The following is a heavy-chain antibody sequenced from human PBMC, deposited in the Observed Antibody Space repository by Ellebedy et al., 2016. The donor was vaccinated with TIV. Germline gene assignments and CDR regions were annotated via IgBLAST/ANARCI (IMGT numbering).Heavy chain of an antibody. CDR1: GFTLRTHS. J-gene: IGHJ4*02. V-gene: IGHV3-30*04. CDR3: ARDYGEATMVVAGGPALGGYFDN. CDR2: LSSEVRKQ. D-gene: IGHD5-24*01. Sequence: GESLKISCAASGFTLRTHSIHWVRQCPGKGLAWVAVLSSEVRKQSYADSVKGRFSISRDTSKSMVYLQMNRLRAEDSAVYFCARDYGEATMVVAGGPALGGYFDNWGQGTLVTVSS.